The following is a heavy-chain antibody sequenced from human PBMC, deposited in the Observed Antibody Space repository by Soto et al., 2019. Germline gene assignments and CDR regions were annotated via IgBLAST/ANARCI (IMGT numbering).Heavy chain of an antibody. CDR2: IKPDESEK. CDR3: ATGYCRSDNCHFTH. D-gene: IGHD2-2*03. Sequence: EVQLVESGGGLVQPGGSLRLSCTASGFTFSDSWMTWVRQAPGKGLEWVARIKPDESEKKYADSVKGRFSISRDNAKNSMYLQLNSLRDEETAVYYCATGYCRSDNCHFTHWGQGTLVTVSS. J-gene: IGHJ4*02. V-gene: IGHV3-7*01. CDR1: GFTFSDSW.